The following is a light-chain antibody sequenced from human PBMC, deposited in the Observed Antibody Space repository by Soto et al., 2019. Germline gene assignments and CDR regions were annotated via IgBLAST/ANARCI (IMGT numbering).Light chain of an antibody. V-gene: IGKV3D-15*01. CDR1: QSISRT. Sequence: EIVMTQSPDTLSVSPGERATLSCRASQSISRTLAWYQQKSGQPPSLLIYDASTRVTGFPARFSGSGSGTEFTLTISSLQSEDFAVYYCQQYNNWPLTFGGGTKVDIK. CDR2: DAS. J-gene: IGKJ4*01. CDR3: QQYNNWPLT.